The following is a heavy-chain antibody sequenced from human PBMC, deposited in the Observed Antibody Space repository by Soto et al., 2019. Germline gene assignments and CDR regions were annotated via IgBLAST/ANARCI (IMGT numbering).Heavy chain of an antibody. CDR1: GGSISRYY. CDR2: IYYSGST. CDR3: ARRLSIYYGMDV. D-gene: IGHD2-2*02. J-gene: IGHJ6*02. V-gene: IGHV4-59*01. Sequence: SETLSLTCTVSGGSISRYYWSWIRQPPGKGLEWIGYIYYSGSTNYNPSLKSRVALSVDTSKNQFSLKLSSVTAADTAVYYCARRLSIYYGMDVWGRGTTVTVSS.